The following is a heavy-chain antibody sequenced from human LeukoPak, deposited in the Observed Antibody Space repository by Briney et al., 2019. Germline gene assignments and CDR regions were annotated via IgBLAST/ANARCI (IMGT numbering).Heavy chain of an antibody. CDR2: IYYSGST. Sequence: SETLSLTCNVSGGSISSTTYYWGWIRQPPGKGLEWIGSIYYSGSTYYNPSLNSRVTISVDTSKNQFSLKLSSVTAADTAVYYCARLESSSACCFVDYWGQGTLVTVSS. CDR1: GGSISSTTYY. CDR3: ARLESSSACCFVDY. V-gene: IGHV4-39*07. D-gene: IGHD6-6*01. J-gene: IGHJ4*02.